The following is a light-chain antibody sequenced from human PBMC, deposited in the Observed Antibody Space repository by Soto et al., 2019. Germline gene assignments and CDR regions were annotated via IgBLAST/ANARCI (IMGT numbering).Light chain of an antibody. Sequence: EIVLTQSPGALSFSPGERATLSCRASQSVSSGFLAWYQQKPGQAPRLLIYGASSRATGIPDRFSGSGSGTDFTLTISRLEPEDFAVYYCQQYESSPRTFGQGTKVEIK. CDR2: GAS. CDR1: QSVSSGF. CDR3: QQYESSPRT. V-gene: IGKV3-20*01. J-gene: IGKJ1*01.